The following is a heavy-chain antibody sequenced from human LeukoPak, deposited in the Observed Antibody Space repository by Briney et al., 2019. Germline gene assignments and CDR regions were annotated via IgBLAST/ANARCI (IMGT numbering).Heavy chain of an antibody. V-gene: IGHV5-51*01. Sequence: GESLKISCQGSGDNFIAYCIGWVRQMPGKGLEWMAIICPGDADTKYSPSFQGQVTVSADKSVSTAYLQWRSLQASDTAIYYCARVAYSSGWTPLRNWGQGTRVIVSS. CDR1: GDNFIAYC. CDR3: ARVAYSSGWTPLRN. CDR2: ICPGDADT. D-gene: IGHD6-25*01. J-gene: IGHJ4*02.